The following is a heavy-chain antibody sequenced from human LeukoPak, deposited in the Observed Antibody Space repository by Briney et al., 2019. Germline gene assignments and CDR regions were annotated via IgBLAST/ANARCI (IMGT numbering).Heavy chain of an antibody. D-gene: IGHD6-13*01. CDR1: GFTLSSYP. V-gene: IGHV3-23*01. CDR2: FVRGST. CDR3: TGAAPYGTSWYGKNDY. J-gene: IGHJ4*02. Sequence: GGSLRLSCAASGFTLSSYPMNWVRQAPGKGLEWVSTFVRGSTYYADTVQGRFTISRDSSKNALYPQMNSLRADDTALYFCTGAAPYGTSWYGKNDYWGQGTLVAVSS.